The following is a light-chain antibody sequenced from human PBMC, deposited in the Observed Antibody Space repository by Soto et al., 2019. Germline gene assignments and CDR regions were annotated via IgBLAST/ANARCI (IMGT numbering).Light chain of an antibody. CDR3: QQDNGWPQA. V-gene: IGKV3-15*01. CDR1: QSVSSK. CDR2: DAS. J-gene: IGKJ1*01. Sequence: VIQLSQAPPSLSPGVGATLSIRARQSVSSKLVWYQQKPGQAPRFLIYDASTRATGVPARFRGSGSGTEFTLSIDSLQSEDFAAYYCQQDNGWPQAFGSGTKVDIK.